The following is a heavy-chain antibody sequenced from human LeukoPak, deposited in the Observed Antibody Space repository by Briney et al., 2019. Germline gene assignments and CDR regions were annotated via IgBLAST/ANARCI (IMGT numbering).Heavy chain of an antibody. J-gene: IGHJ4*02. D-gene: IGHD6-13*01. CDR1: GFTFSSYA. CDR3: AKASGSSSSRPLDY. Sequence: PAGSLRLSCAASGFTFSSYAMSWVRHAPGKGLEWVSAISGSGGSTYDADSVKGRFTISRDNSKNMLFLQMTSLTAEDTAVYYCAKASGSSSSRPLDYWGPGNRVTVSS. V-gene: IGHV3-23*01. CDR2: ISGSGGST.